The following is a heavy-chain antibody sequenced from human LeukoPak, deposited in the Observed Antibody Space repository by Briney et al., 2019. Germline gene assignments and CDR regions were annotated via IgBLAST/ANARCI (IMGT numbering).Heavy chain of an antibody. D-gene: IGHD2-2*01. CDR1: GGSISSYY. Sequence: SETLSLTCTVSGGSISSYYWSWIRQPPGKGLEWIGEINHSGSTNYNPSLKSRVTISVDTSKNQFSLKLSSVTAADTAVYYCARGLRYHPVDYWGQGTLVTVSS. V-gene: IGHV4-34*01. CDR2: INHSGST. CDR3: ARGLRYHPVDY. J-gene: IGHJ4*02.